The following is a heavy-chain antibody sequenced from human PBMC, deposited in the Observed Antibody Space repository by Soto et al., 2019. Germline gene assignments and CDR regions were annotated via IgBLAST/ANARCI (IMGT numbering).Heavy chain of an antibody. CDR3: AKDRVTVVGYDAFDI. Sequence: GGSLRLSCAASGFTLSSYAMSWVRQAPGKGLEWVSGISGSGGSTYYADSVKGRFTISRDNSKNTLYLQMNSLRAEDTAVYYCAKDRVTVVGYDAFDIWCQGTMVTVSS. D-gene: IGHD6-19*01. CDR2: ISGSGGST. CDR1: GFTLSSYA. V-gene: IGHV3-23*01. J-gene: IGHJ3*02.